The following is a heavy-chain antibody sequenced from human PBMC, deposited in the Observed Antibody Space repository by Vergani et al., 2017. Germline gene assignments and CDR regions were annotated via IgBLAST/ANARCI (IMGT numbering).Heavy chain of an antibody. CDR3: ARGRYSGYDGDYFDY. D-gene: IGHD5-12*01. V-gene: IGHV3-53*02. J-gene: IGHJ4*02. Sequence: VQLVETGGGLIQPGGSLRLSCAASGFTVSSNYMSWVRQAPGKGLEWVSVIYSGGSTYYADSVKGRFTISRDNSKNTLYLQMNSLRAEDTAVYYCARGRYSGYDGDYFDYWGQGTLVTVSS. CDR1: GFTVSSNY. CDR2: IYSGGST.